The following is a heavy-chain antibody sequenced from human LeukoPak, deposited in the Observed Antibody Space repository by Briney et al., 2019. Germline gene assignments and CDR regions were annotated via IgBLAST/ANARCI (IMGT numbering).Heavy chain of an antibody. V-gene: IGHV4-4*07. CDR2: IYTSGST. Sequence: SETLSLTCTVSGGSISSYYWSWIRQPAGKGLEWIGRIYTSGSTNYNPSLKSRVTMSVDTSKNQFSLKLSSVTAADTAVYYCAREVILGGYSHLACFDYWGQGTLVTVSS. D-gene: IGHD5-12*01. CDR3: AREVILGGYSHLACFDY. J-gene: IGHJ4*02. CDR1: GGSISSYY.